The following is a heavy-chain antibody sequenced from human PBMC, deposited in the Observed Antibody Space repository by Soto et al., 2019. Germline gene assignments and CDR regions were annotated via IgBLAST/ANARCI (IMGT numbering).Heavy chain of an antibody. V-gene: IGHV1-18*01. Sequence: GASVKVSCKASGYTFTSYGISWVRQAPGQGLEWMGWINAGNGNTKYSQKFQGRVTITRDTSTSTAYMELSSLRSEDTAVYYCARVGSTVNYYYYYYMDVWGKGTTVTVSS. CDR3: ARVGSTVNYYYYYYMDV. J-gene: IGHJ6*03. CDR1: GYTFTSYG. CDR2: INAGNGNT. D-gene: IGHD4-17*01.